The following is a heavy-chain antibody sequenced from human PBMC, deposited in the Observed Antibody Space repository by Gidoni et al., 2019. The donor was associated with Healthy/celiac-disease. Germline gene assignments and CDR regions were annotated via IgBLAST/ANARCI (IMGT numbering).Heavy chain of an antibody. J-gene: IGHJ5*02. CDR3: AKDADPVPDILTGYYYNWFDP. Sequence: EVQLLESGGGLVQPGGSLRLSCAASGFTFSSYAMSWVRQAPGKGLEWVSAISGSGGSTYYADSVKGRFTISRDNSKNTLYLQMNSLRAEDTAVYYCAKDADPVPDILTGYYYNWFDPWGQGTLVTVSS. V-gene: IGHV3-23*01. D-gene: IGHD3-9*01. CDR2: ISGSGGST. CDR1: GFTFSSYA.